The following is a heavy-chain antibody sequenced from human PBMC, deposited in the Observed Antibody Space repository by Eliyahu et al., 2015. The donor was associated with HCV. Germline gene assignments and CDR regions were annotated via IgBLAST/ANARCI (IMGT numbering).Heavy chain of an antibody. D-gene: IGHD2-15*01. Sequence: SNSCTISGGSIRSYYWSWXXQPPGKGLEWIGYVFYSGSTNYNPXLKGRLIISIDTSKNQFSLRLSSVTAADTAVYYCARXXAPGSRCSPNWFDPWGQGTLVAVSS. CDR1: GGSIRSYY. V-gene: IGHV4-59*08. CDR2: VFYSGST. J-gene: IGHJ5*02. CDR3: ARXXAPGSRCSPNWFDP.